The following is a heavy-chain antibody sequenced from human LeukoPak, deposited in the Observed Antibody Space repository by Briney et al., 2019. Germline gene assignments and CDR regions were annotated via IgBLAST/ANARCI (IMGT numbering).Heavy chain of an antibody. CDR2: INHSGST. V-gene: IGHV4-39*07. CDR3: ARGRMITFGGVIEDAFDI. Sequence: SETLSLTCTVSGGSISSSSYYWSWIRQPPGKGLEWIGEINHSGSTNYNPSLKSRVTISVDTSKNQFSLKLSSVTAADTAVYYCARGRMITFGGVIEDAFDIWGQGTMVTVSS. CDR1: GGSISSSSYY. D-gene: IGHD3-16*02. J-gene: IGHJ3*02.